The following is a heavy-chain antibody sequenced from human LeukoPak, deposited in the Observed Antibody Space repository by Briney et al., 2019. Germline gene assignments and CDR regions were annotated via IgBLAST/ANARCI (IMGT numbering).Heavy chain of an antibody. J-gene: IGHJ4*02. V-gene: IGHV1-46*01. CDR2: INPSGGST. D-gene: IGHD6-19*01. CDR3: VPTAGYSSGWYNFDY. Sequence: ASVKVSCKASGYTFTSYYMHWVRQAPGQGLEWRGIINPSGGSTSYAQKFQGRVTMTRDTSTSTAYMELSSLRSEDTAVYYCVPTAGYSSGWYNFDYWGQGTLVTVSS. CDR1: GYTFTSYY.